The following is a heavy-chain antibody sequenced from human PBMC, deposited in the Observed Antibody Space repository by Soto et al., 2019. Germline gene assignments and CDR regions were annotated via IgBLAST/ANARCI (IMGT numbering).Heavy chain of an antibody. CDR1: GYSISSGYY. CDR2: IYHRGST. CDR3: ARASRQDSSSSDWFDP. Sequence: SETLSLTCTVSGYSISSGYYWGWIRQPPGKGLEWIGSIYHRGSTYYNPSLKSRVTISVDTSKNQFSLKLSSVTAADTAVYYCARASRQDSSSSDWFDPWGQGTLVTVSS. V-gene: IGHV4-38-2*02. J-gene: IGHJ5*02. D-gene: IGHD6-6*01.